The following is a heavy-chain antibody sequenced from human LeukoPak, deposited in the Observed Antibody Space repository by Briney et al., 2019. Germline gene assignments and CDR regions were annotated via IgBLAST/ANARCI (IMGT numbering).Heavy chain of an antibody. V-gene: IGHV1-18*01. CDR1: GYTFTSYG. CDR3: ARVGIFGVVIIAAYFDY. D-gene: IGHD3-3*01. Sequence: ASVKVSCKASGYTFTSYGISWVRQAPGQGLEWMGWISAYNGNTNYARKLQGRVTMTTDTSTSTAYMELRSLRSDDTAVYYCARVGIFGVVIIAAYFDYWGQGTLVTVSS. CDR2: ISAYNGNT. J-gene: IGHJ4*02.